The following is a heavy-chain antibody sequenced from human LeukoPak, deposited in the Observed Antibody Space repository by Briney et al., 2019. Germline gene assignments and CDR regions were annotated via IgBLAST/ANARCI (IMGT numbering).Heavy chain of an antibody. CDR3: TRDTYYYDSSGYYQIDY. D-gene: IGHD3-22*01. CDR1: GFTLGDYA. V-gene: IGHV3-49*04. J-gene: IGHJ4*02. CDR2: IRSKAFGGTT. Sequence: GGSLRLSCTTSGFTLGDYAVSWVRQAPGKRLEWVGFIRSKAFGGTTEYAASVKGRFTISRDDSKSIAYLQMNSLKTDDKAVYYCTRDTYYYDSSGYYQIDYRGQGTLVTVSS.